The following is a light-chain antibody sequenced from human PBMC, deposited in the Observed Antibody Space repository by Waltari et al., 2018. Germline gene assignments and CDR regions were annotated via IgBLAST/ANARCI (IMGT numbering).Light chain of an antibody. CDR1: SSDVGGYNY. Sequence: QSALTQPASVSGSPGQSITISCTGTSSDVGGYNYVSWYQQPPGKAPKLMIYDVSNRPSGFSNRFSGSKSGNTASLTISGLQAEDEADYYCSSYTSSSTLDVVFGGGTKLTVL. V-gene: IGLV2-14*03. CDR3: SSYTSSSTLDVV. CDR2: DVS. J-gene: IGLJ2*01.